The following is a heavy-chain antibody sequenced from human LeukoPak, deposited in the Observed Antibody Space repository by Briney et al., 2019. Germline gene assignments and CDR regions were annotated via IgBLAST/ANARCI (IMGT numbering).Heavy chain of an antibody. CDR2: IYASGST. CDR3: ARDGIFGVVNYYFDY. J-gene: IGHJ4*02. D-gene: IGHD3-3*01. V-gene: IGHV4-61*02. Sequence: SETLSLTCTVSGGSISSGSYYWSWIRQPAGKGLEWIGRIYASGSTNYNPSLKSRVTISVDTSKNQFSLKLSSVTAADTAVYYCARDGIFGVVNYYFDYWGQGTLVTVSS. CDR1: GGSISSGSYY.